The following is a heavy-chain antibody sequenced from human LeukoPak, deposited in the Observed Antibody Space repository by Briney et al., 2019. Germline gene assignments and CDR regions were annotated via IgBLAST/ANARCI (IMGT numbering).Heavy chain of an antibody. CDR1: GGSISNYY. CDR3: ARNSSGSQYYHYMDV. J-gene: IGHJ6*03. Sequence: PSETLSPTCTVSGGSISNYYWNWIRLPPGKGLEGVGHIYYSGSTTYNPSLKSRVTISVDTSRNQFSLNLNSVTAADTAVYYCARNSSGSQYYHYMDVWGKGTTVTVSS. V-gene: IGHV4-59*01. CDR2: IYYSGST. D-gene: IGHD3-22*01.